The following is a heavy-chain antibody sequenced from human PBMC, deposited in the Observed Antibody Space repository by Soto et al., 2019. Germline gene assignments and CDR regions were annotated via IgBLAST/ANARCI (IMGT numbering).Heavy chain of an antibody. CDR3: ARQVPDSDFDY. CDR1: GGSISSSSYY. D-gene: IGHD2-15*01. Sequence: QLQLQESGPGLVKPSETLSLTCTVSGGSISSSSYYWGWIRQPPGKGLEWIGSIYYSGSTYYNPSLKSRVTISVDTSKNQFSLKLSSVTAADTAVYYCARQVPDSDFDYWGQGTLVTVSS. V-gene: IGHV4-39*01. J-gene: IGHJ4*02. CDR2: IYYSGST.